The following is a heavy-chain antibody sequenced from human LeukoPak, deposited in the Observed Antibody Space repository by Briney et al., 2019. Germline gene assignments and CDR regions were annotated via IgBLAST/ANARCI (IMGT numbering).Heavy chain of an antibody. J-gene: IGHJ4*02. CDR2: ISRDGRNK. CDR3: ARDTNGVPLGD. Sequence: PGGSLRLSCAAAGFTFSAFNIHWVRQAPGKGLEWVAVISRDGRNKYFADSVKGRFTISRDNSKNTLYLQMNSLRAEDTAVYYCARDTNGVPLGDWGQGTLVTVSS. D-gene: IGHD2-8*01. V-gene: IGHV3-30*03. CDR1: GFTFSAFN.